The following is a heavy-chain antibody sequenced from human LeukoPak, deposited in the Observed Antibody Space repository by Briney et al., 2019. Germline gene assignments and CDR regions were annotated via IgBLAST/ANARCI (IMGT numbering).Heavy chain of an antibody. Sequence: PGGSLRLPCAASGFTSSSYAMHWVRQAPGKGLEWVAVISYDGSNKYYADPVKGRFTISRDNSKNTLYLQMNSLRAEDTAVYYCAREHSSSWSFDYWGQGTLVTVSS. CDR3: AREHSSSWSFDY. CDR1: GFTSSSYA. CDR2: ISYDGSNK. V-gene: IGHV3-30-3*01. J-gene: IGHJ4*02. D-gene: IGHD6-13*01.